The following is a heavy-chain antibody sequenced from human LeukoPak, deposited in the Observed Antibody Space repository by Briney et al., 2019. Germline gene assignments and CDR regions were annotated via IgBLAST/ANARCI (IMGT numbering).Heavy chain of an antibody. J-gene: IGHJ4*02. V-gene: IGHV3-23*01. CDR3: AKRGVVIRVILVGFHKEAYYFDS. D-gene: IGHD3-10*01. CDR1: GITLSNYG. Sequence: GGSLRLSCAVSGITLSNYGMSWVRQAPGKGLEWVAGLSGSGGGTNYADSVKGRFTISRDNAKNTLYLQMNSLRAEDTAVYFCAKRGVVIRVILVGFHKEAYYFDSWGQGALVTVSS. CDR2: LSGSGGGT.